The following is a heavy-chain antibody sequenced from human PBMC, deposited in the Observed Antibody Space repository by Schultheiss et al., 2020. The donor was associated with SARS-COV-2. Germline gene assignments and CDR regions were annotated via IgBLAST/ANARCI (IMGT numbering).Heavy chain of an antibody. Sequence: GGSLRLSCAASGFTFSHAWMSWVRQAPGKGLEWVAVISYDGSDKYYADSVKGRFTISRDNSKNTLYLQMNSLRAEDTAVYYCARVSGHLLVGGMDVWGQGTTVTVSS. CDR2: ISYDGSDK. CDR1: GFTFSHAW. D-gene: IGHD2-21*01. V-gene: IGHV3-30-3*01. CDR3: ARVSGHLLVGGMDV. J-gene: IGHJ6*02.